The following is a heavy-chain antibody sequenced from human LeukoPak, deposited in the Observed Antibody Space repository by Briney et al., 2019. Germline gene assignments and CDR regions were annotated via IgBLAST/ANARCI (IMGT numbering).Heavy chain of an antibody. J-gene: IGHJ4*02. CDR2: LYYSGST. V-gene: IGHV4-39*01. D-gene: IGHD3-10*01. Sequence: KPSETLSLTCTVSGGSISSRSYYWGWIRQPPGKGLEWIGNLYYSGSTYYNPSLKSRVTISVDTSKNQFSLKLSSVTAADTAVYYCARRHDGEFDYWGQGTLVTVSS. CDR3: ARRHDGEFDY. CDR1: GGSISSRSYY.